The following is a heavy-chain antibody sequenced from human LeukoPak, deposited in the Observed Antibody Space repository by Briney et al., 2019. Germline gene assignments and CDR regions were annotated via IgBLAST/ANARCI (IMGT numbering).Heavy chain of an antibody. CDR3: AKSVVPAAIWNWFDP. J-gene: IGHJ5*02. Sequence: GESLRLSCAACGFTFSSYAMSWVRQAPGKGLEWVSAISGSGGSTYYADSVKGRFTLSRDNSKNTLYLQMNSLRAEDTAVYYCAKSVVPAAIWNWFDPWGQGTLVTVSS. CDR2: ISGSGGST. V-gene: IGHV3-23*01. CDR1: GFTFSSYA. D-gene: IGHD2-2*02.